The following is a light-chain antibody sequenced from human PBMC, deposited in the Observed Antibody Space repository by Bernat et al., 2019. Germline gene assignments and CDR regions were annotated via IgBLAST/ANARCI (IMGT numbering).Light chain of an antibody. V-gene: IGLV2-18*02. J-gene: IGLJ1*01. CDR2: EVN. CDR1: SSDIGSYDS. CDR3: SSYTSTSTFV. Sequence: QSALTQPPPVSGSPGQSVAISCTGTSSDIGSYDSLSWYQQPPGTAPKLLIYEVNNRPSGVPDRFSGSKSGNTASLTISGLQVEDEADYYCSSYTSTSTFVFGTGTKVTVL.